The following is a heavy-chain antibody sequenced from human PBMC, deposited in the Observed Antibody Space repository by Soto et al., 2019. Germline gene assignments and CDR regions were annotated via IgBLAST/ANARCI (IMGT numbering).Heavy chain of an antibody. V-gene: IGHV5-10-1*01. CDR2: IDPSDSYT. D-gene: IGHD1-26*01. Sequence: PGESLKISCKGSGYSFTSYWIGWVRQMPGKGLEWMGRIDPSDSYTNYSPSFQGHVTISADKSISTAYLQWSSLKASDTAMYYCTRALRELPYFDYWGQGTLVTVSS. CDR1: GYSFTSYW. CDR3: TRALRELPYFDY. J-gene: IGHJ4*02.